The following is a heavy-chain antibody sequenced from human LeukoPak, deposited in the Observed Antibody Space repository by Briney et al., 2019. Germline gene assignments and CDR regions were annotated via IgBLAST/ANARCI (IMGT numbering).Heavy chain of an antibody. CDR1: GYTFTGYY. CDR2: INPYSGGT. J-gene: IGHJ3*02. CDR3: ARDLAFGEMVINRGAFDI. V-gene: IGHV1-2*02. Sequence: ASVKVSCKASGYTFTGYYIHWVRQAPGQGLEWMGWINPYSGGTNYAQKFQDRVTMTRDTSISTVYMELTRLRSDDTAVYYCARDLAFGEMVINRGAFDIWGQGTMVTVSS. D-gene: IGHD3-10*01.